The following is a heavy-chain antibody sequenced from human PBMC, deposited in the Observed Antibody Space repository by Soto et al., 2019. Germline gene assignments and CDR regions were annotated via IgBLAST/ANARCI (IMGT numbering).Heavy chain of an antibody. Sequence: PGGSLRLSCAASGFTFRSYAMSWVRQAPGKGLKWVSAISGSGDSTYYADSGKGRYTISRDNSKNTLYLQMNSLRAEETAVYYCAKPVAVIVATICMDVWGQGTTVTVSS. J-gene: IGHJ6*02. CDR2: ISGSGDST. CDR3: AKPVAVIVATICMDV. CDR1: GFTFRSYA. D-gene: IGHD5-12*01. V-gene: IGHV3-23*01.